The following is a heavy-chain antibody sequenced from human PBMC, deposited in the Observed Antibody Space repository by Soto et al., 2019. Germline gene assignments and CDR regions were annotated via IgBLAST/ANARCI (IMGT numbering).Heavy chain of an antibody. CDR3: TRDASRDSSARGWFDP. Sequence: PWGSLRLSCSASVFTFRSFTMNWFRQAPGKGLEWVSTISSNSAYIYYTGALRGRFTISRDNAKNSLHLQMNSLRAEDAAVYYCTRDASRDSSARGWFDPWGPGTLVTVSS. J-gene: IGHJ5*02. D-gene: IGHD6-13*01. V-gene: IGHV3-21*01. CDR2: ISSNSAYI. CDR1: VFTFRSFT.